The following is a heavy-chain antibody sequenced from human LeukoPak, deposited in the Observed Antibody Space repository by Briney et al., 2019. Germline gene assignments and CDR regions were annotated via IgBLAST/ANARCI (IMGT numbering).Heavy chain of an antibody. J-gene: IGHJ4*02. CDR2: ISWNSGSI. Sequence: GRSLRLSCAASGFTFDDYAMHWVRQAPGKGLEWVSGISWNSGSIGYADSVKGRFTISRDNAKSSLYLQMNSLRAEDTALYYCAKDAGSYYFDYWGQGTLVTVSS. CDR1: GFTFDDYA. D-gene: IGHD1-26*01. CDR3: AKDAGSYYFDY. V-gene: IGHV3-9*01.